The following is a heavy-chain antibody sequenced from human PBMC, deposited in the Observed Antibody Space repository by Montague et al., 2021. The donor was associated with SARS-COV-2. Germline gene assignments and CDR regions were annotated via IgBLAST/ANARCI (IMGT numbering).Heavy chain of an antibody. CDR1: GGSINSSNW. CDR2: IFHSGSL. Sequence: SETLSLTCAVSGGSINSSNWWSWVRQPPGKGLEWIGEIFHSGSLNYNPSFYSRVTISVDKFRNQFSLKLTFVTAADTAVYYCASSGGHDILRTVEGGLDAWGQGTPVTVSS. V-gene: IGHV4-4*02. J-gene: IGHJ5*02. CDR3: ASSGGHDILRTVEGGLDA. D-gene: IGHD3-9*01.